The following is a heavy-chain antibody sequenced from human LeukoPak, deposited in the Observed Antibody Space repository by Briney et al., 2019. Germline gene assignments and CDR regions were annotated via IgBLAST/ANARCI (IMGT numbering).Heavy chain of an antibody. CDR2: INHSGST. CDR1: GGSFSGYY. J-gene: IGHJ6*03. D-gene: IGHD3-3*01. V-gene: IGHV4-34*01. Sequence: SETLSLTCAVYGGSFSGYYWSWIRQPPGKGPEWIGEINHSGSTNYNPSLKSRVTISVDTSKNQFSLKLSSVTAADTAVYYCARGFTQRAGGITIFGVVTQSIYYYYYMDVWGKGTTVTVSS. CDR3: ARGFTQRAGGITIFGVVTQSIYYYYYMDV.